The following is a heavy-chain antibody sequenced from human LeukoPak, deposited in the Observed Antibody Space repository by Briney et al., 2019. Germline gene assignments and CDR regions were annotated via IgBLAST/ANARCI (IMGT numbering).Heavy chain of an antibody. Sequence: AGSLRLSCAASGFTFSSCAMSWVRQAPGKGQEWVWTISGSGGSTYYADPVMGRFTNSTDNSKNTLYLPMISPKAEVTDVYCYARKRGIAGAKYDFDYWGQGTLVTVSS. CDR3: ARKRGIAGAKYDFDY. CDR1: GFTFSSCA. V-gene: IGHV3-23*01. D-gene: IGHD6-13*01. CDR2: ISGSGGST. J-gene: IGHJ4*02.